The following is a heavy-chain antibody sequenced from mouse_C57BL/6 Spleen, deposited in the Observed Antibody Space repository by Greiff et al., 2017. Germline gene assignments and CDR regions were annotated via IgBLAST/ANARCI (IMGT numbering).Heavy chain of an antibody. V-gene: IGHV1-53*01. CDR1: GYTFTSYW. CDR3: AREELRLYYFDY. CDR2: INPSNGGT. J-gene: IGHJ2*01. D-gene: IGHD3-2*02. Sequence: VQLQQPGTELVKPGASVKLSCKASGYTFTSYWMHWVKQRPGQGLEWIGNINPSNGGTNYNGKFKGKATLTADKSSSTAYMQLSSLTSEDSAVYFCAREELRLYYFDYWGQGTTLTVSS.